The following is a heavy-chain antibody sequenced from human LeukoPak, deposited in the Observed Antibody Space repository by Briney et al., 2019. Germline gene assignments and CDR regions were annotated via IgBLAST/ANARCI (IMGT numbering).Heavy chain of an antibody. CDR2: INRDGSER. CDR1: GFTFSNYW. V-gene: IGHV3-7*03. D-gene: IGHD6-19*01. CDR3: AGDRGPNSSGWLNWYFDL. Sequence: GGSLRLSCASSGFTFSNYWMTWVRQAPGKGLEWVANINRDGSERYYVDSVKGRFTMSRDNANTSLYLQMSSLTVEDTAVYFCAGDRGPNSSGWLNWYFDLWGRGTLVTVS. J-gene: IGHJ2*01.